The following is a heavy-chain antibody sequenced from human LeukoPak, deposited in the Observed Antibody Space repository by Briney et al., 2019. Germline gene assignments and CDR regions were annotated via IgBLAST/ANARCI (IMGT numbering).Heavy chain of an antibody. D-gene: IGHD6-19*01. J-gene: IGHJ4*02. V-gene: IGHV4-34*01. CDR2: INHSGST. Sequence: SETLSLTCAVYGGSFSGYYWSWIRQPPGKGLEWIGEINHSGSTNYNPSLKSRVTISVDTSKNQFSLKLSSVTAADTAVYYCARRPPRAVAGYFDYWGQGTLVTVSS. CDR1: GGSFSGYY. CDR3: ARRPPRAVAGYFDY.